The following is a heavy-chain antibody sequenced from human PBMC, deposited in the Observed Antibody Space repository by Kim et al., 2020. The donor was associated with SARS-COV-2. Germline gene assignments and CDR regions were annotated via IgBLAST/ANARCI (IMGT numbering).Heavy chain of an antibody. D-gene: IGHD3-3*01. CDR2: INAGNGNT. CDR3: ARDAVTYYDFWSGYYYYYGMDV. CDR1: GYTFTSYA. Sequence: ASVKVSCKASGYTFTSYAMHWVSQAPGQRLEWMGWINAGNGNTKYSQKFQGRVTITRDTSASTAYMELSSLRSEDTAVYYCARDAVTYYDFWSGYYYYYGMDVWGQGTTVTVSS. V-gene: IGHV1-3*01. J-gene: IGHJ6*02.